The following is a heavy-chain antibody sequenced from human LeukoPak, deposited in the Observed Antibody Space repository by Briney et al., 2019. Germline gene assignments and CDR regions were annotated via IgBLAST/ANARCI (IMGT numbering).Heavy chain of an antibody. CDR3: AKGGSPGVVVPVNWFDP. J-gene: IGHJ5*02. D-gene: IGHD2-2*01. V-gene: IGHV3-30*02. Sequence: GGSLRPSCAASGFTFSSYGMHWVRQAPGKGLEWVAFIRYDGSNKYYADSVKGRFTISRDNSKNTLYLQMNSLRAEDTAVYYCAKGGSPGVVVPVNWFDPWGQGTLVTVSS. CDR1: GFTFSSYG. CDR2: IRYDGSNK.